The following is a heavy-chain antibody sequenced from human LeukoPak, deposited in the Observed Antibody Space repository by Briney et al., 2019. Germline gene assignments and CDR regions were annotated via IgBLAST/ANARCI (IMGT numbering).Heavy chain of an antibody. Sequence: GGSLRLSCAASGFTFDDYTMHWVRQAPGKGLEWVPLITWDGGSTYYADSVKGRFTVSRDNSKNSLYLQMNSLRTEDTALYYCAKVSGRRGYSYTDVWGKGTTVTVSS. V-gene: IGHV3-43*01. D-gene: IGHD3-3*01. J-gene: IGHJ6*03. CDR2: ITWDGGST. CDR3: AKVSGRRGYSYTDV. CDR1: GFTFDDYT.